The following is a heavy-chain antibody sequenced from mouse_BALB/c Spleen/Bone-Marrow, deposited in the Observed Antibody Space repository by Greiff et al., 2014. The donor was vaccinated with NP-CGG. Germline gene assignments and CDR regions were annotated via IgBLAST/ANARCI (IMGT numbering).Heavy chain of an antibody. V-gene: IGHV1-9*01. Sequence: QVQLQQSGAELMKPGASVKISCKATGYTFSSYWIEWVKQRPGHGLEWIGEILPGSGSTNYNEKFKGKATFTADTSSNTAYMQLSSLTSEDSAVYYCAREDYHGSSYGDYWGQGTTLTVSS. J-gene: IGHJ2*01. CDR3: AREDYHGSSYGDY. D-gene: IGHD1-1*01. CDR1: GYTFSSYW. CDR2: ILPGSGST.